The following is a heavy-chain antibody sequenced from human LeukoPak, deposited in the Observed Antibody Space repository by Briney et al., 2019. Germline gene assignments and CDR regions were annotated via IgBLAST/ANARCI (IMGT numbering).Heavy chain of an antibody. Sequence: GGSLILSCAASGFTFSGSPILWVRQASGKGLEWVGRIRGKADNYATAYAASVQGRCTISRDDSQNTAYLQLNSLKTEDTAVYYCTQNNYWGQGALVTVSS. CDR3: TQNNY. CDR1: GFTFSGSP. CDR2: IRGKADNYAT. V-gene: IGHV3-73*01. J-gene: IGHJ4*02.